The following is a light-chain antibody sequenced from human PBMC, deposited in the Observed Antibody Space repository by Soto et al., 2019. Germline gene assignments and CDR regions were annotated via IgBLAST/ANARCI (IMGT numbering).Light chain of an antibody. Sequence: QSVLTQPASVSGSPGQSITISCTGTSSDIGVYNYVSWYQQHPGKAPKLMIYDVSNRPSGVSNRFSGSKSGNTASLTISGLQAEDEADYYCSSHTTTSTVVFGGGTKLTVL. CDR2: DVS. CDR1: SSDIGVYNY. CDR3: SSHTTTSTVV. V-gene: IGLV2-14*01. J-gene: IGLJ2*01.